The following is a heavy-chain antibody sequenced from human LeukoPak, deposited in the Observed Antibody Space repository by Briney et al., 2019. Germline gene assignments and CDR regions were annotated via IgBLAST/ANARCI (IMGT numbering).Heavy chain of an antibody. CDR2: FDPEDSET. D-gene: IGHD1-1*01. V-gene: IGHV1-24*01. CDR1: GYTLTELS. Sequence: ASVKVSCKVSGYTLTELSMHWVRQAPGKGLEWMGGFDPEDSETIYAQKFQGRVTMTEDTSTDTAYMELSSLRSEDTAVYYCAIIQPYWSWFDPWGQGTLVTVSS. CDR3: AIIQPYWSWFDP. J-gene: IGHJ5*02.